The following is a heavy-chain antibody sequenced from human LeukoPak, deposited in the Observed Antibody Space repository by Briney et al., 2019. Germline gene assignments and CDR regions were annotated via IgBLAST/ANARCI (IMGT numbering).Heavy chain of an antibody. CDR1: GFNFNNFA. V-gene: IGHV3-23*01. CDR3: AKGAEIDH. Sequence: GGSLTLSCAASGFNFNNFAMSWVRQAPGKGPEWLSAMTGPADTTYYAASVKGRFTISRDYSKSMVYLQMNSLRVEDTAIYYCAKGAEIDHWGQGTLVTVSS. CDR2: MTGPADTT. J-gene: IGHJ4*02.